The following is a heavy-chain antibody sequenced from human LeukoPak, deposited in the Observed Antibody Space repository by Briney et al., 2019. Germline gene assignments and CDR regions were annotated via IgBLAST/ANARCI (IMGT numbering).Heavy chain of an antibody. Sequence: GGSLRLPCAVSGLTFSEYWMHWVRQDAGKGLVWVAGINKDGGSTEYADFVKGRCTISRDNAKNTLYLQMNSLTVDDTAVYYCTSGIGTYDYWGLGAQVTVSS. CDR2: INKDGGST. CDR1: GLTFSEYW. CDR3: TSGIGTYDY. J-gene: IGHJ4*02. D-gene: IGHD1-14*01. V-gene: IGHV3-74*03.